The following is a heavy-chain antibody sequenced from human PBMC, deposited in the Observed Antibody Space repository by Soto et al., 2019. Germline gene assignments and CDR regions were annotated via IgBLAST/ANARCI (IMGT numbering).Heavy chain of an antibody. V-gene: IGHV5-51*01. CDR2: IYPGDFDT. CDR1: GYSFTSFW. D-gene: IGHD2-2*01. Sequence: GESLKISCSGSGYSFTSFWIAWVRQMPGKGLEWMGIIYPGDFDTRYSPSFQGQVTISADKSINTAYLQWSSLKASDTAMYYCARRISPLEPYHFDYWGQGTLVPVSS. CDR3: ARRISPLEPYHFDY. J-gene: IGHJ4*02.